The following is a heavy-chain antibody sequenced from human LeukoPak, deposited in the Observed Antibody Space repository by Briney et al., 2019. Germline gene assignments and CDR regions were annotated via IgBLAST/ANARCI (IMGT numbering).Heavy chain of an antibody. Sequence: PSETLSLTCTVSGGSISSSSYYWGWIRQPPGKGLEWIGSIYYSGSTYYNPSLKSRVTISVDTSKNQFSLKLSSVTAADTAVYYCASVGGWPSPYYYYYYMDVWGKGTTVTVSS. J-gene: IGHJ6*03. D-gene: IGHD6-19*01. V-gene: IGHV4-39*07. CDR1: GGSISSSSYY. CDR2: IYYSGST. CDR3: ASVGGWPSPYYYYYYMDV.